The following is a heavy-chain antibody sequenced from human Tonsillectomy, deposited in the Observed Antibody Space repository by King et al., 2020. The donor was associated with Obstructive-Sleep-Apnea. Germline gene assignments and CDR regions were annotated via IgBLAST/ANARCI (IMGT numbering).Heavy chain of an antibody. D-gene: IGHD1-26*01. CDR1: GFTFSSYG. Sequence: VQLVESGGGVVQPGGSLRLSCAASGFTFSSYGMHWVRQAPGKGLEWVAFIRYDGSNKYYADSVKGRFTISRDNSKNTLYLQMNSLRAEDTAVYYCAKDSAGGSYHPYYFDYWGQGTLVTVSS. CDR3: AKDSAGGSYHPYYFDY. J-gene: IGHJ4*02. CDR2: IRYDGSNK. V-gene: IGHV3-30*02.